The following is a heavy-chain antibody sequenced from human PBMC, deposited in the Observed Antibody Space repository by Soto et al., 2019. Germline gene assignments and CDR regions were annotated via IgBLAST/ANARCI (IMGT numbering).Heavy chain of an antibody. J-gene: IGHJ6*02. V-gene: IGHV3-21*01. CDR1: GFSFSTYS. CDR3: AREETAWPLAYGLDV. CDR2: IGRRSDI. D-gene: IGHD2-21*02. Sequence: GGSLRLSCEASGFSFSTYSMHWVRQAPGKGLEWVSSIGRRSDIYYADSVKGRFTISRDNAKNSVSLQMNSLRDEDTAVYYCAREETAWPLAYGLDVWGQGTTVNVS.